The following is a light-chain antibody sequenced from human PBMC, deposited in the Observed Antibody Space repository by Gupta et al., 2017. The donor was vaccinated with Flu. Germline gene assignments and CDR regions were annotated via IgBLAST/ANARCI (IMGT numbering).Light chain of an antibody. CDR3: GTWDTSLSVLL. Sequence: QSVXTQPPSXSAAPGQRVTISCSGSRSNIGYNYVSWYQQLPGTVPKLLIYEDNNRPSGISDRFSGSKSGTSATLDITGVQTGDEADYYCGTWDTSLSVLLFGTGTRVTVL. V-gene: IGLV1-51*02. CDR1: RSNIGYNY. CDR2: EDN. J-gene: IGLJ1*01.